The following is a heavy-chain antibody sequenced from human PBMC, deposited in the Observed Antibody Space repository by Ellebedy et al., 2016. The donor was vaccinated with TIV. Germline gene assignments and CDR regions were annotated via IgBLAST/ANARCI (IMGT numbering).Heavy chain of an antibody. CDR1: GFTFSSSW. CDR2: INGDGSNI. Sequence: GESLKISCAASGFTFSSSWVHWVRQVPGKGLVWVARINGDGSNIGYADSGKGRFTSSRDNSKNMVYLQMNSLRVEDTAVYYCAKSLGNGDYSSVSWGQGILVTVSS. D-gene: IGHD4-17*01. J-gene: IGHJ5*02. V-gene: IGHV3-74*01. CDR3: AKSLGNGDYSSVS.